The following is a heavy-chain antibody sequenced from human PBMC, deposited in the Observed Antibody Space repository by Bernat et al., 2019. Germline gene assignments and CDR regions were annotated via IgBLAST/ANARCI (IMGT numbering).Heavy chain of an antibody. CDR1: GYAFSSYG. CDR3: ARDSHYGDSSDAFDI. J-gene: IGHJ3*02. CDR2: ISAYNGNT. V-gene: IGHV1-18*01. Sequence: QVQLVQFGAEVKKPGASVKVSCKASGYAFSSYGISWVRQAPAQGLEWMGWISAYNGNTNYVQRLQGRVTMTTDTSTTTAYIELRSLRSDDTAVYYCARDSHYGDSSDAFDIWGQGTMVTVSS. D-gene: IGHD4-17*01.